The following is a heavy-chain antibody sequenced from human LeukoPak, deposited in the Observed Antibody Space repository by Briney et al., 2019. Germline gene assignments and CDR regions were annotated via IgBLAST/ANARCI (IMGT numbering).Heavy chain of an antibody. CDR1: GFTVSNNY. Sequence: HPGGSLRLSCAASGFTVSNNYMSWVRQAPGKGLEWVSAISGSGGSTYYADSVKGRFTISRDNSKNTLYLQMNSLRAEDTAVYYCAKDRGGDSSGYYYVGPSYFDYWGQGTLVTVSS. CDR3: AKDRGGDSSGYYYVGPSYFDY. J-gene: IGHJ4*02. D-gene: IGHD3-22*01. CDR2: ISGSGGST. V-gene: IGHV3-23*01.